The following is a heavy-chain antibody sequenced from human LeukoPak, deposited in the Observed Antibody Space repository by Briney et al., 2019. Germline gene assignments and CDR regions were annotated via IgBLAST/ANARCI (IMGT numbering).Heavy chain of an antibody. V-gene: IGHV4-59*01. D-gene: IGHD5/OR15-5a*01. CDR3: AREKDSIVSTARMDV. Sequence: SETLSLTCTVSGASISSYWWTWIRQPPGKGLEWFGYIYNSGSTRYNPSLKSRVTISVDTSKNQFSLNLTSVTAADTAVYYCAREKDSIVSTARMDVWGRGTTVTVSS. CDR2: IYNSGST. CDR1: GASISSYW. J-gene: IGHJ6*03.